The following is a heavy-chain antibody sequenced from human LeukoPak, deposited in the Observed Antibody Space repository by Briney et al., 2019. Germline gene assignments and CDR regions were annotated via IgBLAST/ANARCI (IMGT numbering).Heavy chain of an antibody. J-gene: IGHJ4*02. Sequence: ASVKVSCKASGYSFTGYYMHWVRQAPGQGLEWMGWINPNSGGTNYEQKFQGRVTMTRDTSISTAYMELSWLTSADTAVYYCARAGYTGFDLGYWGQGTLVTVSS. CDR3: ARAGYTGFDLGY. CDR2: INPNSGGT. V-gene: IGHV1-2*02. CDR1: GYSFTGYY. D-gene: IGHD5-12*01.